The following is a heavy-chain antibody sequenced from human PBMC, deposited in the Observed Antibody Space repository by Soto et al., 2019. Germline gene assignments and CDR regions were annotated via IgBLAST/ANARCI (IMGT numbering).Heavy chain of an antibody. D-gene: IGHD6-19*01. Sequence: QVQLQESGPGLVKPSGTLSLTCAVSGDSISNSRWWTWVRQPPGKGLEWIGDIFHSGDTNYNPSLKSRVFISVDKSQNQFSLKVSSVTAADTAVYYGAYSTGWYRHDVWGQGTLVTVSS. CDR1: GDSISNSRW. CDR2: IFHSGDT. CDR3: AYSTGWYRHDV. V-gene: IGHV4-4*02. J-gene: IGHJ3*01.